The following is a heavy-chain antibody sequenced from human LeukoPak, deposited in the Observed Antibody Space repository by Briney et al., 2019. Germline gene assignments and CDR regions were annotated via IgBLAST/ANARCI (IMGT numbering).Heavy chain of an antibody. D-gene: IGHD5-24*01. CDR1: GLSFSNAW. CDR2: IKSKIDGGTS. CDR3: TTDDGYNMYNWFDP. V-gene: IGHV3-15*01. J-gene: IGHJ5*02. Sequence: PGGSLRLSCEAPGLSFSNAWMSWVRQAPGKGLERVGRIKSKIDGGTSIYAAPVKGRFTISRDDSKNSLYLQMNSLKTEDTTVYYCTTDDGYNMYNWFDPWGQGTLVTVSS.